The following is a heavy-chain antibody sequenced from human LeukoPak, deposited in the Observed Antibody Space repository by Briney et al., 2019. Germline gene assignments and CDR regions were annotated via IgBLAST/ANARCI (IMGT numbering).Heavy chain of an antibody. CDR3: ARDGYYDSSNDFDY. CDR1: GFTFSDYY. Sequence: PGGSLRLSCAASGFTFSDYYMSWIRQAPGKGLEWVSYISSSSSYTNYADSVKGRFTISRDNAKNSLYLQMNSLRAEDTAVYYCARDGYYDSSNDFDYWGQGTLVTVSS. CDR2: ISSSSSYT. V-gene: IGHV3-11*06. J-gene: IGHJ4*02. D-gene: IGHD3-22*01.